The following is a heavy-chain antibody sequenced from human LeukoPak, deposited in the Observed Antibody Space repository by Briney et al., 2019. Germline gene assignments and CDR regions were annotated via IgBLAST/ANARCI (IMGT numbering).Heavy chain of an antibody. Sequence: SETLSLTCTVSGGSISSSSYYWGWIRQPPGKGLEWIGSIYYSGSTYYNPSLKSRVTISVDTSKNQFSLKLSSVTAADTAVYYCTPGPAGAFDIWGQGTMVTVSS. D-gene: IGHD2-8*02. CDR3: TPGPAGAFDI. CDR1: GGSISSSSYY. CDR2: IYYSGST. V-gene: IGHV4-39*01. J-gene: IGHJ3*02.